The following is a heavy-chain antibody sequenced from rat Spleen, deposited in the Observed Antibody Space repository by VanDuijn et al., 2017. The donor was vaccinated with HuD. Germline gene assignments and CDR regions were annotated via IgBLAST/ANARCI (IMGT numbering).Heavy chain of an antibody. Sequence: EVQLVESDGGLVQPGRSLKLSCAASGFTFSDYYMAWVRQAPTKGLEWVATISYDGGRTYYRDSVKGRFTISRDNAETTLYLQMNSLRSEDTATYYCTRDDSGALYYFDYWGQGVMVTVSS. D-gene: IGHD1-1*01. CDR3: TRDDSGALYYFDY. V-gene: IGHV5-20*01. J-gene: IGHJ2*01. CDR2: ISYDGGRT. CDR1: GFTFSDYY.